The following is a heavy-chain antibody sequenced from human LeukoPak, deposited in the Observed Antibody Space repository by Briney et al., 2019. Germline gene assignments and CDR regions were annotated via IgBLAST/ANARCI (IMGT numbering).Heavy chain of an antibody. CDR2: ISNDGNNE. V-gene: IGHV3-30*04. Sequence: GGSLRLSCAASGFTFTNYAMHGVRQAPGKGLEWVAVISNDGNNELYADSVKGRFTISRDSSKNTLYLQLGSLRAEDTALYYCTRVLYSSTWSPYSWGQGTLVTVSS. D-gene: IGHD6-13*01. CDR3: TRVLYSSTWSPYS. CDR1: GFTFTNYA. J-gene: IGHJ5*02.